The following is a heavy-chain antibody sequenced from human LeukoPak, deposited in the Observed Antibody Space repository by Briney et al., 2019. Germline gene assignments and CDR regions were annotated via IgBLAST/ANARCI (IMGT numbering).Heavy chain of an antibody. CDR3: ARNGVVVVPAAFGAYYMDV. V-gene: IGHV1-2*02. CDR1: GYTFTGYY. Sequence: ASVKVSCKASGYTFTGYYMHWVRQAPGQGLEWMGWINPNSGGTNYAQKFQGKVTMTRDTSISTAYMELSRLRSDDKAVYYCARNGVVVVPAAFGAYYMDVWGKGTTVTVSS. J-gene: IGHJ6*03. D-gene: IGHD2-2*01. CDR2: INPNSGGT.